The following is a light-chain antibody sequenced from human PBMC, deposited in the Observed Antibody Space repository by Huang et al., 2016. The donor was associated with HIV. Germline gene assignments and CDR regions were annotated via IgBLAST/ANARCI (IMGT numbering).Light chain of an antibody. Sequence: EIVLTQSPGTLSLSPGERATLSCRASQSATSSLAWYQQKPGQAPRLLIYGASNRATDIPDRFSGSGSGTDFTLTISRLEPEDFAVYYCQQSGTSPAFGGGTKVEIK. J-gene: IGKJ4*01. CDR3: QQSGTSPA. CDR1: QSATSS. CDR2: GAS. V-gene: IGKV3-20*01.